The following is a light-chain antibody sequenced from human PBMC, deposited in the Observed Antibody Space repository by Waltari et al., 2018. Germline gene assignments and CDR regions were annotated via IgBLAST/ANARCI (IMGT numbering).Light chain of an antibody. CDR2: WAS. Sequence: DIVMTQAPESLAVPLGERATITCRSSPSALDDSNNKNYVAWYQQKPGQPPKLRIYWASTRETGVPDRISGSESGTEFTLTVSSLQAEDVALYYCQQYYSTPYTFGQGTKVEI. J-gene: IGKJ2*01. CDR3: QQYYSTPYT. CDR1: PSALDDSNNKNY. V-gene: IGKV4-1*01.